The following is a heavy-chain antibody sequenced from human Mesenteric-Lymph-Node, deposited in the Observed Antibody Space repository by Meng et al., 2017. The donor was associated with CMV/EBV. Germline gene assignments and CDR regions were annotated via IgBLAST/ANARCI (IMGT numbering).Heavy chain of an antibody. CDR1: GFTFSRYV. V-gene: IGHV3-30*02. Sequence: GESLKISCVASGFTFSRYVMHWVRQAPGKGLEWVALIWFDGTDKYYADSVRARLTISRDNSKNTLYLQMNRLKTEDTAVYYCARDYLSWGSSPPLDYWGQGTLVTVSS. CDR2: IWFDGTDK. D-gene: IGHD6-6*01. J-gene: IGHJ4*02. CDR3: ARDYLSWGSSPPLDY.